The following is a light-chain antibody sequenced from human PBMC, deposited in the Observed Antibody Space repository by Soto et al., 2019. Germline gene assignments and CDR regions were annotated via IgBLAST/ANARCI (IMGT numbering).Light chain of an antibody. CDR1: QSVNNN. Sequence: EIVMTQSPATLSVSPGERATLSCRASQSVNNNLAWYQQKPGQAPRLLIYGASTRATDIPARFSGSGSGTEFTLTISSLQSEDFDVYYCQQYDNWPPFTFRPGTKVDIK. J-gene: IGKJ3*01. V-gene: IGKV3-15*01. CDR3: QQYDNWPPFT. CDR2: GAS.